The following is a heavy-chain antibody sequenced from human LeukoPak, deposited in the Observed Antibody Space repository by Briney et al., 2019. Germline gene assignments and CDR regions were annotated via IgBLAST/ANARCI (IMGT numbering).Heavy chain of an antibody. CDR1: GFTFSSYS. J-gene: IGHJ4*02. CDR2: ISSSSSYI. Sequence: GGSLRLSCAASGFTFSSYSMNWVRQAPGKGLEWVSSISSSSSYIYYADSVKGRFTISRDNAKNSLYLQMNSLRAEDTAVYYCARDRGYCSSTSCYSVYWGQGTLVTVSS. V-gene: IGHV3-21*01. CDR3: ARDRGYCSSTSCYSVY. D-gene: IGHD2-2*03.